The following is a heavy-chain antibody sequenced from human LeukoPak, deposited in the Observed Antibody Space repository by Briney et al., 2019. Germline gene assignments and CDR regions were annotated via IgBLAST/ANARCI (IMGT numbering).Heavy chain of an antibody. J-gene: IGHJ4*02. CDR2: IASETYGGTA. CDR1: GFTFGDYA. Sequence: GGSLRLSCTASGFTFGDYAMTWVRQAPGKGLEWVGFIASETYGGTAEYAASVKGRFTISRDDSKSIAYLQMSSLKTEDTAVYYCTRDQTPYYWGQGTLVTVSS. V-gene: IGHV3-49*04. CDR3: TRDQTPYY.